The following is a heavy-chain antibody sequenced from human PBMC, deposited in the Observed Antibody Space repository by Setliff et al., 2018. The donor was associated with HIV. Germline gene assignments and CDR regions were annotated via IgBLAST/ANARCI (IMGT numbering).Heavy chain of an antibody. D-gene: IGHD3-22*01. J-gene: IGHJ6*03. CDR2: IFPYDSDT. CDR3: ARFVHSSGWYSSSYYYYMDV. Sequence: GESLKISCQGSGYSFNSYWIGWVRQMPGKGLEWMGIIFPYDSDTTYSPSFQGQVTISADKSISTAYLQWSSLKASDTAMYYCARFVHSSGWYSSSYYYYMDVWGKGTTVTVSS. V-gene: IGHV5-51*01. CDR1: GYSFNSYW.